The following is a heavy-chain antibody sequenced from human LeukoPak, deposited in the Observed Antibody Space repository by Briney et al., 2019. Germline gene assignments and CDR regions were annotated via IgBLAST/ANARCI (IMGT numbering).Heavy chain of an antibody. V-gene: IGHV4-61*02. Sequence: GKGLEWIGRIYTSGSTNYNPSLKSRVTISVDASKNQFSLKLSSVTAADTAVYYCARGYRDWGQGTMVTVSS. D-gene: IGHD3-16*02. CDR3: ARGYRD. CDR2: IYTSGST. J-gene: IGHJ3*01.